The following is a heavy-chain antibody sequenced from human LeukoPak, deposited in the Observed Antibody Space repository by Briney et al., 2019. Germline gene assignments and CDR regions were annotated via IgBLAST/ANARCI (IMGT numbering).Heavy chain of an antibody. Sequence: GGSLRLSCAASGFTVSSNYMSWVRQAPGKGLEWVSVIYSGGSTHYADSVKGRFTISRDNSKNTLNLQMNSLRAEDTAVYYCAREKIAAPDAFDIWGQGTMVTVSS. CDR1: GFTVSSNY. J-gene: IGHJ3*02. CDR3: AREKIAAPDAFDI. CDR2: IYSGGST. D-gene: IGHD6-13*01. V-gene: IGHV3-66*02.